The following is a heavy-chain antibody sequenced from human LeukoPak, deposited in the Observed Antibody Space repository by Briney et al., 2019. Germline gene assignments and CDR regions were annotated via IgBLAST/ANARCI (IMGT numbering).Heavy chain of an antibody. CDR1: GYRFTGFY. D-gene: IGHD2-8*01. Sequence: ASVKVSCKTSGYRFTGFYIHWVRQAPGHGLEWMGWINPNTGGTNSALKFQGRVTLTTDTSISAAYMDLRSLTSDDTVVYYCAREADFNGSGRGDSWGQGTLVIVSS. V-gene: IGHV1-2*02. J-gene: IGHJ4*02. CDR2: INPNTGGT. CDR3: AREADFNGSGRGDS.